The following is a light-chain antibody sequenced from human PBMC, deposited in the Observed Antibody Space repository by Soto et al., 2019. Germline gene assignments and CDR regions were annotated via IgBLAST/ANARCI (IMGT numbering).Light chain of an antibody. J-gene: IGLJ1*01. Sequence: QSALTQPPSVSGSPGQSVTISCTGTSSNVGSYNRVSWYQQPPGTAPKLMIYEVSNRPSGVPDRFSGSKSGNTASLTISGLQAEDAAYYYCSSYTSSSTSGVFGPGTKLTVL. V-gene: IGLV2-18*02. CDR3: SSYTSSSTSGV. CDR2: EVS. CDR1: SSNVGSYNR.